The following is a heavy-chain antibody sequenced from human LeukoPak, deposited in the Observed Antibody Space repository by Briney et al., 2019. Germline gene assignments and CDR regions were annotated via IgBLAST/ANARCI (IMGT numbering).Heavy chain of an antibody. D-gene: IGHD2-2*02. CDR2: INPNSGGT. CDR3: ARSGYLRCSSTSCYTPTFDY. J-gene: IGHJ4*02. V-gene: IGHV1-2*04. CDR1: GYTFTGCY. Sequence: ASVKVSCKASGYTFTGCYMHWVRQAPGQGLEWMGWINPNSGGTNYAQKFQGWVTMTRDTSISTAYMELSRLRSDDTAGYYCARSGYLRCSSTSCYTPTFDYWGQGTLVTVSS.